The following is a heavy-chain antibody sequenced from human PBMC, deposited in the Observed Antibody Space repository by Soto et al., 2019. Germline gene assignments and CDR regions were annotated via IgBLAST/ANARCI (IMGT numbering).Heavy chain of an antibody. J-gene: IGHJ4*02. Sequence: GGSLRLSCAASGFTFSSYAMHWVRQAPGKGLEWVAVISYDGSNKYYADSVKGRFTISRDNSKNTLYLQMNSLRAEDTAVYYCARIMTYYYDSSGYPSETPFDYWGQGTLVTVSS. CDR2: ISYDGSNK. D-gene: IGHD3-22*01. V-gene: IGHV3-30-3*01. CDR3: ARIMTYYYDSSGYPSETPFDY. CDR1: GFTFSSYA.